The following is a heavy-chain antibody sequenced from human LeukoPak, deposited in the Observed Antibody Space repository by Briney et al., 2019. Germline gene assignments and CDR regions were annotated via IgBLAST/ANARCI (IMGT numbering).Heavy chain of an antibody. CDR2: ISYDGSNK. CDR1: GFTFSNSA. Sequence: PGGSLRLSCAASGFTFSNSAMHWVRQAPGKGLEWVAAISYDGSNKYYGDSVKGRFTISRDNSKNILYLQMNSLRAEDAAVYYCARDSYSSSRNDYWGQGTLVTVSS. V-gene: IGHV3-30*04. CDR3: ARDSYSSSRNDY. D-gene: IGHD6-13*01. J-gene: IGHJ4*02.